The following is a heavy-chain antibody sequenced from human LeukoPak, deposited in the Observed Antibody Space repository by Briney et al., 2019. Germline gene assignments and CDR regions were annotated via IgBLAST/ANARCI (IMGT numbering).Heavy chain of an antibody. D-gene: IGHD3-10*01. V-gene: IGHV1-2*02. CDR2: INPNSGGT. J-gene: IGHJ4*02. CDR1: GYTFTGYY. CDR3: ARDRSHVLLWGPESLYFDY. Sequence: GASVKVSCKASGYTFTGYYMHWVRQAPGQGLEWMGWINPNSGGTNYAQKSQGRVTMTRDTSISTAYMELSRLRSDDTAVYYCARDRSHVLLWGPESLYFDYWGQGTLVTVSS.